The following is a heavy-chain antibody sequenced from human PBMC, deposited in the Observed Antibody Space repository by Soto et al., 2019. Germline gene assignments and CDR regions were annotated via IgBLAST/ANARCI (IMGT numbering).Heavy chain of an antibody. CDR2: IIPIFGTA. Sequence: GASAKLCCKASGGSFNSYAIMWVRQAPGQGLEWMGGIIPIFGTANYAQKFQGRVTITADKSTSTAYMELSSLRSEDTAVYYCARDLGSGSYYGAFDIWGQGTMVTVSS. CDR3: ARDLGSGSYYGAFDI. J-gene: IGHJ3*02. V-gene: IGHV1-69*06. CDR1: GGSFNSYA. D-gene: IGHD1-26*01.